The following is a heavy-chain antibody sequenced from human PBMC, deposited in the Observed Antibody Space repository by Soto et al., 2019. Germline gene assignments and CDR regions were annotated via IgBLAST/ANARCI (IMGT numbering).Heavy chain of an antibody. CDR2: IYWDDDK. V-gene: IGHV2-5*02. D-gene: IGHD6-19*01. CDR3: APRPRDSSGWDEFDC. J-gene: IGHJ4*02. CDR1: GFSLSTSGVG. Sequence: QITLKESGPTLVKPTQTLTLTCTFSGFSLSTSGVGVGWIRQPPGKALEWLALIYWDDDKRYSPSLKSRLTITKDTAKNRVDLTMTNMDPVDTATYYCAPRPRDSSGWDEFDCWGQGTLVTVSS.